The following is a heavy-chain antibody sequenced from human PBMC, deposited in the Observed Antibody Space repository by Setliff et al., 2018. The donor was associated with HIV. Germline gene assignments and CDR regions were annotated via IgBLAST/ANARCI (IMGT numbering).Heavy chain of an antibody. Sequence: SVKVSCKASGGTFSSFAINWVRQAPGQGLEWMGGIIPIFGTTNYAPRFHSRVTITADESTNTAYMELNSLRSEDTAFYYCTLGYCSVGSCYSVDFDYWGQGTLVTVSS. CDR2: IIPIFGTT. CDR3: TLGYCSVGSCYSVDFDY. V-gene: IGHV1-69*13. J-gene: IGHJ4*02. CDR1: GGTFSSFA. D-gene: IGHD2-15*01.